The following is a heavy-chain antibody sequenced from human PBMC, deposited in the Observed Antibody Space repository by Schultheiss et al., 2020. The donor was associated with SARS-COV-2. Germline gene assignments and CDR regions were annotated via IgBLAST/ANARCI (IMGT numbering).Heavy chain of an antibody. CDR1: GYSISSGYY. CDR2: IYHSGST. CDR3: AAVDSSGYYYLDY. V-gene: IGHV4-38-2*01. J-gene: IGHJ4*02. D-gene: IGHD3-22*01. Sequence: SETLSLTCAVSGYSISSGYYWGWIRQPPGKGLEWIGEIYHSGSTNYNPSLKSRVTISVDKSKNQFSLKLSSVTAADTAVYYCAAVDSSGYYYLDYWGQGTLVTVSS.